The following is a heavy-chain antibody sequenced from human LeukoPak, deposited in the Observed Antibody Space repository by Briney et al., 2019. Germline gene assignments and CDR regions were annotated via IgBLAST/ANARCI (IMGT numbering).Heavy chain of an antibody. J-gene: IGHJ4*02. CDR1: GGSISSGGYY. Sequence: SETLSLTCTVSGGSISSGGYYWSWIRQHPGKGLEWIGYIYYSGSTYYNPSLKSRVTISVDTSKNQFSLQLSSVTAADTAVYYCARSQLPDIVVVPAAIPAGYYFDYWGQGTLVTVSS. CDR2: IYYSGST. V-gene: IGHV4-31*03. CDR3: ARSQLPDIVVVPAAIPAGYYFDY. D-gene: IGHD2-2*01.